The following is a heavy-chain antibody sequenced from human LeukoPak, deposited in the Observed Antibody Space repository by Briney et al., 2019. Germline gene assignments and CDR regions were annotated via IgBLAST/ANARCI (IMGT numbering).Heavy chain of an antibody. V-gene: IGHV4-31*03. CDR3: ARGSRGYYYYDSSGYYYFDY. Sequence: SETLSLTCTVSGGSISSGGYYWSWIRQHPGKGLEWIGYIYYSGSTYYNPSLKSRVTISVDTSMNQFSLKLSSVTAADTAVYYCARGSRGYYYYDSSGYYYFDYWGQGTLVTVSS. CDR1: GGSISSGGYY. D-gene: IGHD3-22*01. J-gene: IGHJ4*02. CDR2: IYYSGST.